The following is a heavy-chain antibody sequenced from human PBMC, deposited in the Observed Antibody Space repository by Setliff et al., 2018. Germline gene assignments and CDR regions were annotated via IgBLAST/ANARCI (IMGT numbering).Heavy chain of an antibody. CDR3: AREVAGTYHYFDP. Sequence: SETLSLTCAVYGGSIDSGDYYWNWIRQPPGKGLEWIGYIYFSGSTYYNPSLKSRVTLSLDTSKNQFSLKLNSVTAADTALYFCAREVAGTYHYFDPWGQGTLVTVSS. V-gene: IGHV4-30-4*08. CDR1: GGSIDSGDYY. J-gene: IGHJ5*02. D-gene: IGHD6-19*01. CDR2: IYFSGST.